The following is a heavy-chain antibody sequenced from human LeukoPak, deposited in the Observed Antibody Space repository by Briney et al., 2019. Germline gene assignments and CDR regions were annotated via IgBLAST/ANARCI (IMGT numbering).Heavy chain of an antibody. J-gene: IGHJ6*03. CDR1: GGSISSSSYY. CDR3: ARTSWVNYYYYFMDV. D-gene: IGHD2-2*01. CDR2: IYYSGST. Sequence: SETLSLTCTVSGGSISSSSYYWSWIRQPPGKGLEWIGYIYYSGSTNYNPSLKSRVTISVDTSKNQFSLKLSSVTAADTAVYYCARTSWVNYYYYFMDVWGKGTTVTISS. V-gene: IGHV4-61*01.